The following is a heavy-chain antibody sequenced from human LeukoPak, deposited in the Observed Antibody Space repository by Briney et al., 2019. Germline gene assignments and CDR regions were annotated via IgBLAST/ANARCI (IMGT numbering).Heavy chain of an antibody. J-gene: IGHJ4*02. CDR2: IIPILGIA. D-gene: IGHD3-10*01. CDR1: GYTFTGYY. CDR3: ARSYGSGSSFDY. Sequence: GASVKVSCKASGYTFTGYYMHWVRQAPGQGLEWMGRIIPILGIANYAQKFQGRVTITADKSTSTAYMELSSLRSEDTAVYYCARSYGSGSSFDYWGQGTLVTVSS. V-gene: IGHV1-69*02.